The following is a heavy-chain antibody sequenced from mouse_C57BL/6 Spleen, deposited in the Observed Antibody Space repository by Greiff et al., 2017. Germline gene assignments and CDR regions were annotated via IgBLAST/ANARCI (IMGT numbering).Heavy chain of an antibody. CDR2: IWSDGST. V-gene: IGHV2-6-1*01. CDR1: GFSLTSYG. CDR3: ARHRHYCSSYGYFDV. Sequence: VMLVESGPGLVAPSQSLSITCTVSGFSLTSYGVHWVRQPPGKGLEWLVVIWSDGSTTYNSALKSRLSISKDNSKSQVFLKMNSLQTDDTAMYYCARHRHYCSSYGYFDVWGTGTTVTVSS. J-gene: IGHJ1*03. D-gene: IGHD1-1*01.